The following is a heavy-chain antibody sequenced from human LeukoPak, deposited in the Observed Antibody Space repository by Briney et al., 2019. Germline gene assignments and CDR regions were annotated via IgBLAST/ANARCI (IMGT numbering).Heavy chain of an antibody. V-gene: IGHV3-21*01. D-gene: IGHD6-19*01. CDR3: ARVSRGGIAVANTGPYFDY. CDR1: GYTFSSYS. CDR2: ISSSGSSYI. J-gene: IGHJ4*02. Sequence: GGSLRLSCAAYGYTFSSYSMNWVRQAPGKGLEWVSSISSSGSSYIYYADSVKGRFTISRDNAKNSLYLQMNSLRAEDTAAYYCARVSRGGIAVANTGPYFDYWGQGTLVTVSS.